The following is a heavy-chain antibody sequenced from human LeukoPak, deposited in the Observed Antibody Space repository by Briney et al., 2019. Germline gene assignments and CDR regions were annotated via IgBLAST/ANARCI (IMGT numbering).Heavy chain of an antibody. D-gene: IGHD3-10*01. CDR2: IYWDDDK. J-gene: IGHJ5*02. CDR3: AHRPQPPRGSGSYYSWFDP. CDR1: GFSLSTSGVG. V-gene: IGHV2-5*02. Sequence: SGPTLVNPTQTLTLTCTFSGFSLSTSGVGVGWIRQPPGKALEWLALIYWDDDKRYSPSLKSRLTITKDTSKNQVVLTMTNMDPVGTATYYCAHRPQPPRGSGSYYSWFDPWGQGTLVTVSS.